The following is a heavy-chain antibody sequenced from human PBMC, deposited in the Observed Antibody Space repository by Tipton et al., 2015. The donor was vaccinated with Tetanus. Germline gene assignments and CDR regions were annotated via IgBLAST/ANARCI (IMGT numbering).Heavy chain of an antibody. CDR1: GYTFTSYG. CDR2: ISAYNGNT. CDR3: ARDKTRITMVRGVSYDAFDI. J-gene: IGHJ3*02. V-gene: IGHV1-18*01. Sequence: QSGPEVKKPGASVKVSCKASGYTFTSYGISWVRQAPGQGLEWTGWISAYNGNTNYAQKLQGRVTMTTDTSTSTAYMELRSLRSDDTAVYCCARDKTRITMVRGVSYDAFDIWGQGTMVTVSS. D-gene: IGHD3-10*01.